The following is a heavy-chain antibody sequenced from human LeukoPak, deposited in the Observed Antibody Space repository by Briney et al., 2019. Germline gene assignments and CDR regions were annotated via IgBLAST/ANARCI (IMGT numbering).Heavy chain of an antibody. CDR3: ARNGYTKSWTHLDY. CDR1: SGSIRSYH. CDR2: IYTTGDT. J-gene: IGHJ4*02. V-gene: IGHV4-4*07. Sequence: PSETLSLTCTVSSGSIRSYHWAWIRQHAGKTLEWIGRIYTTGDTDYNPSLKSRVTMSVDTSKNQFPLNLRSVTTADTAFYYCARNGYTKSWTHLDYWGQGILVSVSS. D-gene: IGHD3/OR15-3a*01.